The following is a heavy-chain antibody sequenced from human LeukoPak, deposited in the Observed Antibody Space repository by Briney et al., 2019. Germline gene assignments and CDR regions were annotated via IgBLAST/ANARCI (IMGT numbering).Heavy chain of an antibody. CDR3: ARGRLLHYFDY. D-gene: IGHD3-22*01. CDR1: GGSFSGYY. V-gene: IGHV4-34*01. J-gene: IGHJ4*02. Sequence: ETLSLTCAVYGGSFSGYYWSWIRQPPGRGLEWIGEINHSGSTNYNPSLKSRVTISVDTSKNQFSLKLSSVTAADTAVYYCARGRLLHYFDYWGQGTLVTVSS. CDR2: INHSGST.